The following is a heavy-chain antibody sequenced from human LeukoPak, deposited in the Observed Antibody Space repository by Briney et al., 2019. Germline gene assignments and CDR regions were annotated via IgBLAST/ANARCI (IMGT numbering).Heavy chain of an antibody. CDR2: INPSGGST. CDR1: GYTFTSYY. CDR3: ARGIGYDILTGHTLDI. Sequence: GASVKVSCKASGYTFTSYYMHWVRQAPGQGLEWMGIINPSGGSTSYAQKFQGRVTMTRDTSTSTVYMELSSPRSEDTAVYYCARGIGYDILTGHTLDIWGQGTMVTVSS. D-gene: IGHD3-9*01. J-gene: IGHJ3*02. V-gene: IGHV1-46*01.